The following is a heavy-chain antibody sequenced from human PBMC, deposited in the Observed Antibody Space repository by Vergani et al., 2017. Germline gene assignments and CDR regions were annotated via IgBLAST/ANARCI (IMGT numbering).Heavy chain of an antibody. J-gene: IGHJ6*02. V-gene: IGHV4-34*01. CDR2: INHSGST. Sequence: QVQLQQWGAGLLKPSETLSLTCAVYGGSFSGYYWSWIRQPPGKGLEWIGEINHSGSTNYNPSLKSRVIISVETSKNQFSLKLSSVTAADTAVYYCARGLVARLNYYYYYGMDVWGQGTTVTVSS. CDR1: GGSFSGYY. D-gene: IGHD2-21*01. CDR3: ARGLVARLNYYYYYGMDV.